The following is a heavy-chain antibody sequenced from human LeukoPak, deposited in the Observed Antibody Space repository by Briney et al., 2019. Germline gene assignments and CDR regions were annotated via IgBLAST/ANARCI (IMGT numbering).Heavy chain of an antibody. V-gene: IGHV3-48*03. J-gene: IGHJ4*02. D-gene: IGHD7-27*01. CDR3: ARAPNVGTPDY. Sequence: GGSLRLSCAASRFTFSSYEMNWVRQAPGKGLEWVSYISSSATTILYADSVKGRFTISRDNAKNSLYLQMNSLRAEDTAVYYCARAPNVGTPDYWGQGTLVTVSS. CDR1: RFTFSSYE. CDR2: ISSSATTI.